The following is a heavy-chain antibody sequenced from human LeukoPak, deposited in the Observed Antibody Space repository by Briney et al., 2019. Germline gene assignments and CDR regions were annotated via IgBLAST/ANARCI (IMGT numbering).Heavy chain of an antibody. D-gene: IGHD3-16*01. CDR2: ISYDGSNK. Sequence: PGGSLRLSCAASGFSFSSYDMLWVRQAPGKGLEWVAVISYDGSNKNYVDSVKGRFTISRDNSKNTLYLQMNSLRAEDTAVYYCARDLVGGGFDYWGQGTLVTVSS. V-gene: IGHV3-30*03. CDR3: ARDLVGGGFDY. J-gene: IGHJ4*02. CDR1: GFSFSSYD.